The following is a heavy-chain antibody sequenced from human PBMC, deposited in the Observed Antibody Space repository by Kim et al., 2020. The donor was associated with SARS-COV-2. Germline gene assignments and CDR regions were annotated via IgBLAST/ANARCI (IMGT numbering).Heavy chain of an antibody. CDR3: ARDLTIFGVAGEGMDV. D-gene: IGHD3-3*01. J-gene: IGHJ6*02. Sequence: KCQGRVTITADESTSTAYMELSSLRSEDTAVYYCARDLTIFGVAGEGMDVWGQGTTVTVSS. V-gene: IGHV1-69*01.